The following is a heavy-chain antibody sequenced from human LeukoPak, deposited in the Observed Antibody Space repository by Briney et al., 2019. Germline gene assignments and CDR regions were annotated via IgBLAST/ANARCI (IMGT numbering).Heavy chain of an antibody. CDR2: IYYSGST. CDR1: GGSISSYY. CDR3: ARDFIVVVTARDYYYYGMDV. Sequence: PSETLSLTCSVSGGSISSYYWSWIRQPPGKGLEWIGYIYYSGSTNYNPSLKSRVTISVDTSKNQFSLKLSSVTAADTAVYYCARDFIVVVTARDYYYYGMDVWGQGTTVTVSS. J-gene: IGHJ6*02. V-gene: IGHV4-59*01. D-gene: IGHD2-21*02.